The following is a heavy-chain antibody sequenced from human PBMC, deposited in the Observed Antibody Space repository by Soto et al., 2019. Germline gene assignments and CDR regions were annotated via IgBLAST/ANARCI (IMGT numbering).Heavy chain of an antibody. Sequence: GGSLRLSCAASGFTFSHYWMHWVRQAPGKGLMWVSRINGDGSITNYADSVKGRFTISRDSSKNTFYLQMNSLRAEDTAMYFCARSRYTGTYSGRCLDYWGQGSLVTVSS. J-gene: IGHJ4*02. CDR2: INGDGSIT. CDR1: GFTFSHYW. CDR3: ARSRYTGTYSGRCLDY. V-gene: IGHV3-74*01. D-gene: IGHD1-26*01.